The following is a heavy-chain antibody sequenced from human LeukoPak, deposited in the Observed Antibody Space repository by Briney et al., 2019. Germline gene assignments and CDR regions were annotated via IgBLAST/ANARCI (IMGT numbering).Heavy chain of an antibody. D-gene: IGHD6-19*01. V-gene: IGHV3-74*01. J-gene: IGHJ4*02. CDR2: INSDGSST. Sequence: GGSLRLSCAASGFTFSSYWMHWVRQAPGKGLVWVSRINSDGSSTSYADSVKGRFTISRDNSKNSLYLQMNSLRTEDTALYYCAKDGAAVAGTKVYYFDYWGQGTLVTVSS. CDR3: AKDGAAVAGTKVYYFDY. CDR1: GFTFSSYW.